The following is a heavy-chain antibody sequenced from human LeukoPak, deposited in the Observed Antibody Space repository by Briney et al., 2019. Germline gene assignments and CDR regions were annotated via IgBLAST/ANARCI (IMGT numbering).Heavy chain of an antibody. J-gene: IGHJ5*02. CDR2: ISSSSSYT. CDR1: GFTFSDYY. D-gene: IGHD3-10*01. CDR3: ARDVITMVRGVIRWFDP. Sequence: GGSLRLSCAASGFTFSDYYMSWIRQAPGKGLEGVSYISSSSSYTNYADSVKGRFTISRDNAKNSLYLQMNSLRAEDTAVYYCARDVITMVRGVIRWFDPWGQGTLVTVSS. V-gene: IGHV3-11*06.